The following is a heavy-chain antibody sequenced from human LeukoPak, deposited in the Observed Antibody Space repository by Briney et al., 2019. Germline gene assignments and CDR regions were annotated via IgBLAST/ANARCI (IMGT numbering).Heavy chain of an antibody. Sequence: ASVKVSCKASGGTFSSYAISWVRQAPGQGLEWMGGIIPIFGTANYAQKFQGRVTITADESTSTAYMELSSLRSEDTAVYYCARRGSPSTLNPYYYYGMDVWGQGTTVTVSS. D-gene: IGHD5/OR15-5a*01. CDR2: IIPIFGTA. J-gene: IGHJ6*02. CDR3: ARRGSPSTLNPYYYYGMDV. CDR1: GGTFSSYA. V-gene: IGHV1-69*01.